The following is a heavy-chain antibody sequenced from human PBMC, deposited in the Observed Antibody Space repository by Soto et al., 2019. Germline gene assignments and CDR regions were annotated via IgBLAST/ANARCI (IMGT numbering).Heavy chain of an antibody. J-gene: IGHJ6*02. CDR3: AKASQSVLVSTARVYGLDV. V-gene: IGHV3-23*01. CDR2: LSDNGGHT. D-gene: IGHD1-1*01. CDR1: GFTFSSYA. Sequence: EVQLLESGGGLVQPGGALRLSCAGSGFTFSSYAMTWVRQAPGKRLEWVSTLSDNGGHTYYADSVKGRFTISRDNSKNTLYLQMNSLRAEDTAVYYCAKASQSVLVSTARVYGLDVCGQGTTVTVSS.